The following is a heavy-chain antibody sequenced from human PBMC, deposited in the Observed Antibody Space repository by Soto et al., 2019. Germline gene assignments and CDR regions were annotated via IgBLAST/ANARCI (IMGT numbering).Heavy chain of an antibody. J-gene: IGHJ6*03. D-gene: IGHD3-9*01. V-gene: IGHV3-9*01. Sequence: GGSLRLSCAASGFTFDDYAMHWVRQAPGKGLEWVSGISWNSGSIGYADSVKGRFTISRDNAKNSLYLQMNSLRAEDTALYYCAKGGTLSDILTGYPYYYYYYMDVWGKGTTVTVSS. CDR2: ISWNSGSI. CDR1: GFTFDDYA. CDR3: AKGGTLSDILTGYPYYYYYYMDV.